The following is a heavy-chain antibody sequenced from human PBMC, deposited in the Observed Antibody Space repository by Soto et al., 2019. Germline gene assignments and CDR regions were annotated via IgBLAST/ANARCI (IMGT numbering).Heavy chain of an antibody. CDR2: IYYSGGT. Sequence: ETLSLTCTVSGGSISSYYWSWIRQPPGKGLEWIGYIYYSGGTNYNPSLKSRVTISVDTSKNQFSLKLSSVTAADTAVYYCAREGTASFDYWGQGTLVTVSS. CDR1: GGSISSYY. CDR3: AREGTASFDY. D-gene: IGHD1-1*01. V-gene: IGHV4-59*01. J-gene: IGHJ4*02.